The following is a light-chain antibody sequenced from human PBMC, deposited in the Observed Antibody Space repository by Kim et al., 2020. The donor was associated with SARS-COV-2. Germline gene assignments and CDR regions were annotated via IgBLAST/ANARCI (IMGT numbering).Light chain of an antibody. CDR2: TNN. J-gene: IGLJ2*01. V-gene: IGLV1-40*01. Sequence: QSVLTQPPSVSGAPGQRITISCTGSSSNIGTGHDVHWYQHLPGVAPKLLIFTNNNRPSGVPDRFSGSKSGTSASLAITGLQAEDEADYYCQSYDSSLSAWVFGGGTQLTVL. CDR3: QSYDSSLSAWV. CDR1: SSNIGTGHD.